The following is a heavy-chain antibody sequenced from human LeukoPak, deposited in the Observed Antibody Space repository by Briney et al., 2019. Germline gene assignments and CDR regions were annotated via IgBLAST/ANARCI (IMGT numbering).Heavy chain of an antibody. J-gene: IGHJ5*02. CDR3: ARSSYGDYYNWFDP. V-gene: IGHV1-69*04. CDR2: TIPILGIA. D-gene: IGHD4-17*01. Sequence: ASVKVSCKASGGTFSSYAISWVRQAPGQGLEWMGRTIPILGIANYAQKFQGRVTITADRSTSTAYMELSSLRSEDTAVYYCARSSYGDYYNWFDPWGQGTLVTVSS. CDR1: GGTFSSYA.